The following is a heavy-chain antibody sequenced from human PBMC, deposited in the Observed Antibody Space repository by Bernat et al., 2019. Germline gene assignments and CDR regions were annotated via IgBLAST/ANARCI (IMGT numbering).Heavy chain of an antibody. CDR3: ARERVGPSLANWFDP. CDR1: GFTFSSYS. D-gene: IGHD1-26*01. J-gene: IGHJ5*02. V-gene: IGHV3-21*01. Sequence: EVQLVESGGGLVKPGGSLRLSCAASGFTFSSYSMNWVLQPPGKGLEWVSSMSSSSSNINYATSVKGRFTITRDNAKNTLYLKMNSLRAEDTAVYYCARERVGPSLANWFDPWGQGTLVTVSS. CDR2: MSSSSSNI.